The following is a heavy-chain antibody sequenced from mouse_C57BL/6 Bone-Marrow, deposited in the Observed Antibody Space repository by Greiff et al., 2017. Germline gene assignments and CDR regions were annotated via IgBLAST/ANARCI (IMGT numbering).Heavy chain of an antibody. V-gene: IGHV14-4*01. J-gene: IGHJ4*01. CDR2: IDPENGDT. D-gene: IGHD6-2*01. Sequence: VQLQQSGAELVRPGASVKLSCTASGFNIKDDYMHWVKQRPEQGLEWIGWIDPENGDTEYASKFQGKATITADTSSNTAYLQLSSLTSEDTAVYYCTTDSLAMDYWGQGTSVTVSA. CDR1: GFNIKDDY. CDR3: TTDSLAMDY.